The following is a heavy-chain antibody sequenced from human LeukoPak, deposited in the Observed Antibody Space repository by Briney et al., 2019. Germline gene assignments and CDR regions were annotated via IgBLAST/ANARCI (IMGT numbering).Heavy chain of an antibody. D-gene: IGHD1-1*01. CDR1: GYTFTSYY. CDR2: INPSGGST. J-gene: IGHJ4*02. Sequence: GSSVKVSCKASGYTFTSYYMHWVRQAPGQGLEWMGIINPSGGSTSYAQKFQGRVTMTRDTSTSTVYMELSSLRSEDTAVYYCARGTGTTGTTYHFDYWGQGTLVTVSS. V-gene: IGHV1-46*01. CDR3: ARGTGTTGTTYHFDY.